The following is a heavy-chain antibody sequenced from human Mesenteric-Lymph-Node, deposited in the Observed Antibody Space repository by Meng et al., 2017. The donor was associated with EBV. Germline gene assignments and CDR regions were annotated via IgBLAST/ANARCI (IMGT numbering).Heavy chain of an antibody. Sequence: EVQLVESGGGLGKRDGSLRPSCSASGITFSNAWMSWVRQAPGKGLEWVGRIKSRADGGTIDYAAPVKGRLTISRDDSKSTLYLQMNSLRVEDTAVYYCARGSSDWDGSELDYWAQGTLGTGS. CDR2: IKSRADGGTI. V-gene: IGHV3-15*01. CDR1: GITFSNAW. CDR3: ARGSSDWDGSELDY. J-gene: IGHJ4*02. D-gene: IGHD6-19*01.